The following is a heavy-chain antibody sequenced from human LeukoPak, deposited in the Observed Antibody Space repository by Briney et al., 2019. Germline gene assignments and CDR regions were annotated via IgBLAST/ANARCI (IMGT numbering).Heavy chain of an antibody. CDR3: ARVKTSYSGRPDAFDI. CDR2: ISYDGSNK. D-gene: IGHD1-26*01. J-gene: IGHJ3*02. CDR1: GFTFSSYA. Sequence: GGSLRLSCAASGFTFSSYAMHWVRQAPGKGLEWVAVISYDGSNKYYADSVKGRFTISRDNSKNTLYLQMNSLRAEDTAVYYCARVKTSYSGRPDAFDIWGQGTMVTVSS. V-gene: IGHV3-30-3*01.